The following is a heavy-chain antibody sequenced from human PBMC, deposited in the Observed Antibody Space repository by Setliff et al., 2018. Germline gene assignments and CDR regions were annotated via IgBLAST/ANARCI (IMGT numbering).Heavy chain of an antibody. CDR2: INHSGSS. V-gene: IGHV4-61*08. CDR3: AKGGGRYHSDS. Sequence: PSETLSLTCSLYGDTISRGGYCWSWNRQFPGKGLEWIGEINHSGSSNYNPSLKTRVTISIDTSNNQFSPKLTSMTDADTAVYYCAKGGGRYHSDSWGQGTLVTVSS. CDR1: GDTISRGGYC. J-gene: IGHJ4*02. D-gene: IGHD1-1*01.